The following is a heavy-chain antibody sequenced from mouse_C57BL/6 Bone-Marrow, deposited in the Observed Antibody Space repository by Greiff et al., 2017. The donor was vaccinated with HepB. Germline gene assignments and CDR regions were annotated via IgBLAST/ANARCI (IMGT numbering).Heavy chain of an antibody. J-gene: IGHJ3*01. CDR2: IYPGSGST. CDR1: GYTFTSYW. CDR3: ARDYRGFAY. Sequence: QVHVKQPGAELVKPGASVKMSCKASGYTFTSYWITWVKQRPGQGLEWIGDIYPGSGSTNYNEKFKSKATLTVDTSSSTAYMQLSSLTSEDSAVYYCARDYRGFAYWGQGTLVTVSA. V-gene: IGHV1-55*01. D-gene: IGHD1-1*02.